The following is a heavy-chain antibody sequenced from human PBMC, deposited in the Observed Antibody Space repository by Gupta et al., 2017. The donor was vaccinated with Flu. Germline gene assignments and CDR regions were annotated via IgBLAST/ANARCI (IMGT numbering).Heavy chain of an antibody. CDR2: ISSSGVT. J-gene: IGHJ4*02. Sequence: EVQLVESGGGVVQPGGSLRLSCAASGFTFSSYEMNWVRLAPGKGLEWVAFISSSGVTYYTDSVKDRFTISRDNAKNSVHLQMHSLRAEDTAFYHCARGHWDSWGQGTLVTVSS. CDR3: ARGHWDS. CDR1: GFTFSSYE. V-gene: IGHV3-48*03.